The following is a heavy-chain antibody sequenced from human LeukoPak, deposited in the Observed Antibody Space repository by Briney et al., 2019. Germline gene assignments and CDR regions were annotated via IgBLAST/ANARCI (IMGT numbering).Heavy chain of an antibody. CDR1: GFTFSSYA. J-gene: IGHJ4*02. CDR2: ISGSGGST. D-gene: IGHD3-9*01. CDR3: ANAAYDILTGYGGD. V-gene: IGHV3-23*01. Sequence: GGSLRLSCAASGFTFSSYAMSWVRQAPGKGLECVSAISGSGGSTYYADSVKGRFTISRDNSKNTLYLQMNSLRAEDTAVYFWANAAYDILTGYGGDWGQGTLVTVSS.